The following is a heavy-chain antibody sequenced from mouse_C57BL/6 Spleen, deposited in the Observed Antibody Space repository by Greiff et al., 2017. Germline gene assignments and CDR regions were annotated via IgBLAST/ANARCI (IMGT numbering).Heavy chain of an antibody. CDR3: ARGGHGSNDY. CDR2: IHPNSGST. D-gene: IGHD1-1*01. Sequence: QVQLQQPGAERVKPGASVKLSCKASGYTFTSYWMHWVKQRPGQGLEWIGMIHPNSGSTNYNEEFKSKATLTVDKSSSTAYMQLSSLTSEDSSGYCCARGGHGSNDYWGQGTTLTVSS. CDR1: GYTFTSYW. V-gene: IGHV1-64*01. J-gene: IGHJ2*01.